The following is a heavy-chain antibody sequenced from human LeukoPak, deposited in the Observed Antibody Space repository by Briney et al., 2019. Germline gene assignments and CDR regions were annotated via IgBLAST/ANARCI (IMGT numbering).Heavy chain of an antibody. CDR2: FDPEDGET. Sequence: GASVKVSCKVSGYALTELSMHWVRQAPGKRLEWMGGFDPEDGETIYAQKFQGRVTMTEDTSTDTAYMELSSLRSEDTAVYYCATHRNSGSRPYFDYWGQGTLVTVSS. D-gene: IGHD1-26*01. CDR3: ATHRNSGSRPYFDY. J-gene: IGHJ4*02. CDR1: GYALTELS. V-gene: IGHV1-24*01.